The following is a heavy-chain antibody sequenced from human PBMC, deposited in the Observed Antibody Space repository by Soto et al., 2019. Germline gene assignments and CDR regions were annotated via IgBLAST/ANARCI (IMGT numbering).Heavy chain of an antibody. Sequence: QVQLVQSGAEVKKPGASVKVSCKASGYTFTGYYMHWVRQAPGQGLEWMGWINPNSGGTNYAQKVQGGVTMTRDTAIHTAYMEVGRLGSDGTAVYYCARVGGGDYYYGMDVWGQGTTVTVSS. CDR2: INPNSGGT. D-gene: IGHD3-16*01. J-gene: IGHJ6*02. CDR1: GYTFTGYY. V-gene: IGHV1-2*02. CDR3: ARVGGGDYYYGMDV.